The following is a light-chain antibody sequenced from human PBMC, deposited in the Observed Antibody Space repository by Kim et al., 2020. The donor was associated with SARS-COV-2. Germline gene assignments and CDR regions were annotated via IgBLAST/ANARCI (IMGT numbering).Light chain of an antibody. CDR1: QGIKSY. CDR2: GTS. V-gene: IGKV1-9*01. J-gene: IGKJ2*01. Sequence: DIQLTQSPSFLSASVGDRVTITCRASQGIKSYLAWYQQKPGKAPKLLIYGTSSLKTGVPSRFSGSGSGTEFTLTISSLQPDDFATYYCQQYNSRPYTFGQGTKLEI. CDR3: QQYNSRPYT.